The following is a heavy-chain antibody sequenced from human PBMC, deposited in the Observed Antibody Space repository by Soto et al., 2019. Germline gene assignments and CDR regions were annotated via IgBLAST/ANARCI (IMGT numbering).Heavy chain of an antibody. Sequence: GGSLRLSCAASGFTFSSYAMSWVHQAPGKGLEWVSAISGSGGSTYYADSVKGRFTISRDNSKNTLYLQMNSLRAEDTAVYYCAKLSGGSGSYLYYFDYWGQGTLVTVSS. CDR1: GFTFSSYA. J-gene: IGHJ4*02. V-gene: IGHV3-23*01. CDR3: AKLSGGSGSYLYYFDY. D-gene: IGHD3-10*01. CDR2: ISGSGGST.